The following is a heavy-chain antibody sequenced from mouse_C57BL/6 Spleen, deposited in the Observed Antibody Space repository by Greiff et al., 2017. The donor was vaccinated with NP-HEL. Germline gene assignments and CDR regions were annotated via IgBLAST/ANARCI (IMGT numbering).Heavy chain of an antibody. V-gene: IGHV7-3*01. Sequence: EVMLVESGGGLVQPGGSLSLSCAASGFTFTDYYMSWVRQPPGKALEWLGFIRNKANGYTTEYSASVKGRFTISRDNSQSILYLQMNALRAEDSATYYCARCITTVVEGDYFDYWGQGTTLTVSS. J-gene: IGHJ2*01. CDR1: GFTFTDYY. CDR3: ARCITTVVEGDYFDY. CDR2: IRNKANGYTT. D-gene: IGHD1-1*01.